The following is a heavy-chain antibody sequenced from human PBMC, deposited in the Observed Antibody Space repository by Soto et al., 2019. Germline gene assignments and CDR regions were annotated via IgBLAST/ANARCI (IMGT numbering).Heavy chain of an antibody. CDR2: ISGSGSST. V-gene: IGHV3-23*01. CDR3: AKVAHGGDCYSY. CDR1: GFTFSSYA. D-gene: IGHD2-21*02. J-gene: IGHJ4*02. Sequence: EVQLLESGGGLVQPGGSLRLSCAASGFTFSSYAMTWVRQAPGKGLEWVSLISGSGSSTYYADSMKGRFTISRDNSKNALYLEMNSLRGEDTALYYCAKVAHGGDCYSYWGQGTLVTVSS.